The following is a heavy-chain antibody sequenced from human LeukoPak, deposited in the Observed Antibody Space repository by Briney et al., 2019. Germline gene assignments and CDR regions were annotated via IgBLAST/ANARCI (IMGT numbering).Heavy chain of an antibody. CDR1: GFTFSSYG. J-gene: IGHJ4*02. D-gene: IGHD2-2*01. CDR3: ASLYCSSTSCPQGIDY. Sequence: GGSLRLSCAASGFTFSSYGMHWVRQAPGKGLEWVAVIWYGGSNKYYADSVKGRFTISRDNSKNTLYLQMNSLRAEDTAVYYCASLYCSSTSCPQGIDYWGQGTLVTVSS. V-gene: IGHV3-33*01. CDR2: IWYGGSNK.